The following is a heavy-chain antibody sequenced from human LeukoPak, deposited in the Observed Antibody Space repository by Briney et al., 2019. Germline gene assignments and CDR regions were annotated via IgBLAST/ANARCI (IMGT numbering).Heavy chain of an antibody. Sequence: GASVTVSCRASGYTFTSHGINWVRQAPGQGLEWMGWISPYNGDTNYAQIFQGRVTLTTDTSTTTAFMDLRSMRPDDTAVYYCARGPPGPLDPWGQGTLVTVSS. CDR3: ARGPPGPLDP. V-gene: IGHV1-18*01. J-gene: IGHJ5*02. CDR1: GYTFTSHG. CDR2: ISPYNGDT.